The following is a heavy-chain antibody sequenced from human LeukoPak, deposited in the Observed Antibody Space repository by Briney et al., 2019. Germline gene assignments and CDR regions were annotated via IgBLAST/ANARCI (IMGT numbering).Heavy chain of an antibody. J-gene: IGHJ4*01. V-gene: IGHV3-23*01. Sequence: GGSLRLSCAASGFTFSNSAMSWVRQAPGKGLKWVSTFSGSGITTYYADSVKGRFTISRDNSKNTLYLQMNSLRAEDTAVYYCAKGIYSSGWSYFDYWGHGTLVTVSS. CDR2: FSGSGITT. CDR1: GFTFSNSA. D-gene: IGHD6-19*01. CDR3: AKGIYSSGWSYFDY.